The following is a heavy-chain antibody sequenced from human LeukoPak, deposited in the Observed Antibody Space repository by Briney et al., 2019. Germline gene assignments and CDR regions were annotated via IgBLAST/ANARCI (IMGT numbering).Heavy chain of an antibody. CDR1: GGTFSSYD. J-gene: IGHJ1*01. Sequence: ASVKVSCKASGGTFSSYDINWVRQATGQGLEWMGWMNPNSGNTGYAQKFQGRVTMTRDTSISTAYMELSRLRSDDTAVYYCARSRSSTSPDQHWGRGTLVTVSS. CDR3: ARSRSSTSPDQH. CDR2: MNPNSGNT. D-gene: IGHD2-2*01. V-gene: IGHV1-8*01.